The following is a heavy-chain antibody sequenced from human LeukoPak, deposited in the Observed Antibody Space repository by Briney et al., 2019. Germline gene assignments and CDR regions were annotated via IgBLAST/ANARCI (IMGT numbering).Heavy chain of an antibody. Sequence: PGGSLRLSCAASGFALSSHWMTWVRQVPGRGPEWVANVNRDGSETYYLDSVKGRFTISKDNAKNSLYLQMNSLRAEDTAVYYCAKVPMVTTVTVFDYWGQGTLVTVSS. CDR2: VNRDGSET. J-gene: IGHJ4*02. CDR1: GFALSSHW. D-gene: IGHD4-17*01. CDR3: AKVPMVTTVTVFDY. V-gene: IGHV3-7*03.